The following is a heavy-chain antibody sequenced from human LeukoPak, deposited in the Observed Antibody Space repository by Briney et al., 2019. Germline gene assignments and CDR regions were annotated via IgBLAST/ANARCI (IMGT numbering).Heavy chain of an antibody. CDR1: GYALTGLS. V-gene: IGHV1-24*01. J-gene: IGHJ2*01. CDR2: FDSDEGET. CDR3: ATEPSATTFNWYFDL. Sequence: ASVKVSCKVSGYALTGLSIHWLRKPPGKGLGWMGGFDSDEGETTYAEKFQGRVTMTEDTSTDTAYMELSSLRSEDTAVYYCATEPSATTFNWYFDLWGRGTLVTVSS. D-gene: IGHD1/OR15-1a*01.